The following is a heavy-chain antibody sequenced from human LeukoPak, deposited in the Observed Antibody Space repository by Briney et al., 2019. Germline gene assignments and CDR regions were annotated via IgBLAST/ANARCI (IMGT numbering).Heavy chain of an antibody. CDR3: ARGPLPDP. CDR1: GGSFSGYY. J-gene: IGHJ5*02. V-gene: IGHV4-34*01. CDR2: INHSGST. Sequence: ETLSLTCAVYGGSFSGYYWSWIRQPPGKGLEWIGEINHSGSTNYNPSLKSRVTISVDTSKNQFSLKLSSVTAADTAVYYCARGPLPDPWGQGTLVTVSS.